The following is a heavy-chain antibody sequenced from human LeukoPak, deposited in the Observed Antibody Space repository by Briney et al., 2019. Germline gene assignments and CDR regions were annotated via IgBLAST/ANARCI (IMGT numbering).Heavy chain of an antibody. CDR2: MNPNSGNT. D-gene: IGHD6-19*01. J-gene: IGHJ4*02. CDR3: ARDPSNSSGWLIYFDY. V-gene: IGHV1-8*01. Sequence: ASVKVSCKASGYTFTGYDVNWVRQASGQGLEWMGWMNPNSGNTGYAQKLQGRVTMTTDTSTSTAYLELRSLRSDDTAVYYCARDPSNSSGWLIYFDYWGQGTLVTVSS. CDR1: GYTFTGYD.